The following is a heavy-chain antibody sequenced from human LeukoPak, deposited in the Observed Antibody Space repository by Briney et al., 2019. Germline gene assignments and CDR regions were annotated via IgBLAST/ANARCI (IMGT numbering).Heavy chain of an antibody. CDR2: ISGSGGST. J-gene: IGHJ3*02. V-gene: IGHV3-23*01. CDR1: GFTFSSYA. Sequence: PGGSLRLSCAASGFTFSSYAMSWVRQAPGKGLEWVSAISGSGGSTYYADSVKGRFTISRDNSKNTLYLQMNSLRAEDTAVYYCVNGDYQDINHKYPVGAFDIWGQGTMVTVSS. CDR3: VNGDYQDINHKYPVGAFDI. D-gene: IGHD4-17*01.